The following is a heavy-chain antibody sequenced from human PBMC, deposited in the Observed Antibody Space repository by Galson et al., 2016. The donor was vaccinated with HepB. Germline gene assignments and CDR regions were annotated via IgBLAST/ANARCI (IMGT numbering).Heavy chain of an antibody. Sequence: SVKVSCKAPGYTFTNYAMHWVRQAPGQRLEWMGWINPGNGDTKYSQTFQGRVTISRDTSASTAYMELSSLISEDTAVYYCAREGSYYTLDYWGQGTLVTVPS. V-gene: IGHV1-3*01. CDR1: GYTFTNYA. J-gene: IGHJ4*02. D-gene: IGHD1-26*01. CDR3: AREGSYYTLDY. CDR2: INPGNGDT.